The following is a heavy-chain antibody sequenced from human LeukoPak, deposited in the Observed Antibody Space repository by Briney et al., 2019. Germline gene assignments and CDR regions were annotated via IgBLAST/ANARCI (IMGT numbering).Heavy chain of an antibody. D-gene: IGHD1-26*01. CDR3: ARESGDPDL. CDR2: INYSGST. Sequence: SETLSLTXTVSGGSISSSSYYWGWIGQPPGKGLEWIGSINYSGSTYYNPSLKSRITISVDKSKNQYSLNLSSVTAADTAVYYCARESGDPDLWGRGTLVTVSS. CDR1: GGSISSSSYY. J-gene: IGHJ2*01. V-gene: IGHV4-39*02.